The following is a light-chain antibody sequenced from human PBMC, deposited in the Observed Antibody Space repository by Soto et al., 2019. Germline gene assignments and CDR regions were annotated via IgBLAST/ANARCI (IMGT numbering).Light chain of an antibody. CDR3: QQYYSYPPL. CDR2: AAS. V-gene: IGKV1-8*01. J-gene: IGKJ1*01. CDR1: QGISSY. Sequence: AIRMTQSPSSLSASTGDRVTITCRASQGISSYLAWYQQKPGKAPKLLIYAASTLQSGVPSRFSGSGSGTEFTLTISCLQSEDFATYYCQQYYSYPPLFGQGTKVEIK.